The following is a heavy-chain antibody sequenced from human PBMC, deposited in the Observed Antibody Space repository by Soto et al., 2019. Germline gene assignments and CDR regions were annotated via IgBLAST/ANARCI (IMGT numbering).Heavy chain of an antibody. V-gene: IGHV3-23*01. CDR3: AKGSVVVASRLHFDY. D-gene: IGHD2-2*01. Sequence: GGSLGLSCAASGFTFSSYAMSWARQPPGKGLEWVSAISGSGGSTYYADSVKGRFTISRDNSKNTLYLQMNSLRAEDTAVYYCAKGSVVVASRLHFDYWGQGTLVTVSS. CDR2: ISGSGGST. CDR1: GFTFSSYA. J-gene: IGHJ4*02.